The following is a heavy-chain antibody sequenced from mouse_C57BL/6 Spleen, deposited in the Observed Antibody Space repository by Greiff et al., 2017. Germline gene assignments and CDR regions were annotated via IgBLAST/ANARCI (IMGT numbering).Heavy chain of an antibody. V-gene: IGHV10-1*01. CDR2: IRSKSNNYAT. J-gene: IGHJ2*01. Sequence: EVKLMESGGGLVQPKGSLKLSCAASGFSFNTYAMNWVRQAPGKGLEWVARIRSKSNNYATYYADSVKDRFTISRDDSESMLYLQMNNLKTEDTAMYYCVRHGDYEDYWGQGTTRTVSS. D-gene: IGHD2-4*01. CDR1: GFSFNTYA. CDR3: VRHGDYEDY.